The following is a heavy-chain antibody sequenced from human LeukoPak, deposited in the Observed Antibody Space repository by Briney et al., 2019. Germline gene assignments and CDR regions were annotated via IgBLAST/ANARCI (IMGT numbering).Heavy chain of an antibody. CDR3: AGGYSYGPYDY. Sequence: PSETLSLTCTVPGGSISSGGYYWSWVRQHPGKGLEWIGYIYYSGSTYYNPSLKSRVTISVDTSKNQFSLKLSSVTAADTAVYYCAGGYSYGPYDYWGQGTLVTVSS. CDR1: GGSISSGGYY. J-gene: IGHJ4*02. V-gene: IGHV4-31*03. D-gene: IGHD5-18*01. CDR2: IYYSGST.